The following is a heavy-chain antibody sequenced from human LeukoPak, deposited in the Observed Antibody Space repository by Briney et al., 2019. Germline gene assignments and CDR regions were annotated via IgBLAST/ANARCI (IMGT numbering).Heavy chain of an antibody. CDR1: GGSISSSSYS. D-gene: IGHD4-17*01. CDR2: IYYSGST. V-gene: IGHV4-39*01. Sequence: SETLSLTCTVSGGSISSSSYSWGWIRQPPGKGLEWIGSIYYSGSTYYNPSLKSRVTISVDTSKNQFSLKLSSVTAADTAVYYCARHRGTTEPTDAFDIWGQGTMVTVSS. CDR3: ARHRGTTEPTDAFDI. J-gene: IGHJ3*02.